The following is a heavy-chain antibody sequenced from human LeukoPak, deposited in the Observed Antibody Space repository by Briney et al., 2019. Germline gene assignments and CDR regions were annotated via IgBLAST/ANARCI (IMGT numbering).Heavy chain of an antibody. Sequence: GGSLRLSCAASGFTFSSYAMSWVRQAPGKGLEWVSAISGSGGSTYYADSVKGRFTISRDNSKNTLYLQMNSLRAEDTAVYYCAKEGYCSSTSCYSGEFDYWGQGTLVIVSS. D-gene: IGHD2-2*02. J-gene: IGHJ4*02. V-gene: IGHV3-23*01. CDR2: ISGSGGST. CDR1: GFTFSSYA. CDR3: AKEGYCSSTSCYSGEFDY.